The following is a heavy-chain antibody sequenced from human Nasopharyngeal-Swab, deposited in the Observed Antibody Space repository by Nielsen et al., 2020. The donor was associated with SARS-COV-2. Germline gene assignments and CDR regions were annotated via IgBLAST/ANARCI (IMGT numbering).Heavy chain of an antibody. V-gene: IGHV4-59*01. D-gene: IGHD6-13*01. CDR1: GGSISSYY. Sequence: SETLSLTCTVSGGSISSYYWSWIRQPPGKGLEWIGYIYYSGSTNYNPSLKSRVTISVDTSKNQFSLKLSSVTAADPAVYYCARGGIAAAGYYYYGMDVWGQGTTVTVSS. CDR3: ARGGIAAAGYYYYGMDV. J-gene: IGHJ6*02. CDR2: IYYSGST.